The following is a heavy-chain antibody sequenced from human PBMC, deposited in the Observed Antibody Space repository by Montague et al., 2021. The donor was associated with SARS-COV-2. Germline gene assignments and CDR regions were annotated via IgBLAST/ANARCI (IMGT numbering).Heavy chain of an antibody. J-gene: IGHJ3*02. D-gene: IGHD3-10*01. CDR3: ARLESTRGVIIRGAFHI. V-gene: IGHV4-39*01. CDR1: GVSINNSRYY. CDR2: IYYSGSA. Sequence: SETLSLTCTVSGVSINNSRYYWGWIRQPPGKRLEWIGTIYYSGSAYYNPSLKSRVTISVDTSKDQFSLKLNSVTATDTAVYYCARLESTRGVIIRGAFHIWGQGTKVTVSS.